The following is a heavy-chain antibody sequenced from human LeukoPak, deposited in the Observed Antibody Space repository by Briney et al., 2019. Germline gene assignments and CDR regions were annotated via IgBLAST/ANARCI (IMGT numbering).Heavy chain of an antibody. V-gene: IGHV3-23*01. CDR2: ISASGGST. CDR1: GLTFSSYA. CDR3: ARATWYCSSTSCYGDYYYGMDV. Sequence: PGGSLRLSCEASGLTFSSYAVSWVRQAPGKGLEWVSTISASGGSTYYADSVKGRFTISRDNSKYTLYLQMNSLRAEDTAVYYCARATWYCSSTSCYGDYYYGMDVWGQGTAVTVSS. D-gene: IGHD2-2*01. J-gene: IGHJ6*02.